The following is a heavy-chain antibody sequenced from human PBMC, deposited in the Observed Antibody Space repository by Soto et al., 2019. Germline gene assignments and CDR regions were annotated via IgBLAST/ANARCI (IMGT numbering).Heavy chain of an antibody. D-gene: IGHD6-13*01. J-gene: IGHJ4*02. Sequence: SETLSLTXTVSGASVSSADHYWSWIRRPPGKGLEWIGYIYYSGTSLSNPSLESRVTMSVDTSTNHFFLKLNSVTAADTAVYYCARVAAGASRPFDYWGQGTLVTVSS. CDR1: GASVSSADHY. V-gene: IGHV4-30-4*01. CDR3: ARVAAGASRPFDY. CDR2: IYYSGTS.